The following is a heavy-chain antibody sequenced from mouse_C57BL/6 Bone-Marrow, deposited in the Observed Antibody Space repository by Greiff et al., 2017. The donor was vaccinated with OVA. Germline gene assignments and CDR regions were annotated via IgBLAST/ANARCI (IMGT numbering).Heavy chain of an antibody. V-gene: IGHV5-12*01. CDR3: ARLGTTVVATPYAMDY. J-gene: IGHJ4*01. CDR1: GFTFSDYY. D-gene: IGHD1-1*01. CDR2: ISNGGGST. Sequence: EVKLVESGGGLVQPGGSLKLSCAASGFTFSDYYMYWVRQTPAKRLEWVAYISNGGGSTYYPDTVKGRFTISRDNAKNTLYLQMSRLKSEDTAMYYCARLGTTVVATPYAMDYWGQGTSVTVSS.